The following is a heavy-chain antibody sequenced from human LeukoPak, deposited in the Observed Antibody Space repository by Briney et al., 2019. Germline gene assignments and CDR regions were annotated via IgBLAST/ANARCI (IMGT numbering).Heavy chain of an antibody. V-gene: IGHV1-2*02. CDR2: INPNSGGT. D-gene: IGHD2/OR15-2a*01. Sequence: ASVKVSCKASGYTFTGYYMHWVRQAPGQGLEWMGWINPNSGGTYYAQKFQGRVTMTSDTSISTAYMELSRLRSDNTAVYYCARGPLTTAAMDVWGKGTTVTVSS. CDR1: GYTFTGYY. J-gene: IGHJ6*03. CDR3: ARGPLTTAAMDV.